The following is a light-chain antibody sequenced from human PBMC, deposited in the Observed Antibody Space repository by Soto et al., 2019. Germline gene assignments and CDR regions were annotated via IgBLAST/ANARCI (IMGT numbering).Light chain of an antibody. CDR2: DVN. CDR1: SSDIRAYNF. Sequence: QAALTQPASVSGSPGQSITISCTGTSSDIRAYNFVSWYQQHPGKAPKLMLYDVNIRPSGVSNRFSGSKSGNTASLTISGLQAEHEADYYCTSWTTSTTMIFGGGTKLTVL. V-gene: IGLV2-14*03. J-gene: IGLJ2*01. CDR3: TSWTTSTTMI.